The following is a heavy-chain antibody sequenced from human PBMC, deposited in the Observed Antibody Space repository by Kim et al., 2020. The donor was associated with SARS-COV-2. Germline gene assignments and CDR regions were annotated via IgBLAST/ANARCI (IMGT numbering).Heavy chain of an antibody. D-gene: IGHD4-17*01. Sequence: YVDSVKGRFTISRDNAKNSLYLQMNSLRAEDTAVYYCAKQGDYVNGMADYWGQGTLVTVSS. V-gene: IGHV3-7*01. J-gene: IGHJ4*02. CDR3: AKQGDYVNGMADY.